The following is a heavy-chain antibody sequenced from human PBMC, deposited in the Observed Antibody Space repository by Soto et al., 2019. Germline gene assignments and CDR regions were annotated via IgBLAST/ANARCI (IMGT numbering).Heavy chain of an antibody. CDR1: GFTFSSYT. Sequence: EVQLVESGGGLVKPGGSLRLSCVVSGFTFSSYTINWVRQAPGKGLEWVSSISSSSSYMYYADSVKGRFTISRDNAKNSLYLQMNSLRAEDTAVYHCARETSGWGRRDFDYWGQGTLVTVSS. J-gene: IGHJ4*02. CDR2: ISSSSSYM. D-gene: IGHD6-19*01. CDR3: ARETSGWGRRDFDY. V-gene: IGHV3-21*01.